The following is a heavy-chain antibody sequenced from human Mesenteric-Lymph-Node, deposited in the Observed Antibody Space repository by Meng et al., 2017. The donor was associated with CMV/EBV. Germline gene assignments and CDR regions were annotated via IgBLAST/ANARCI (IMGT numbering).Heavy chain of an antibody. CDR2: ISAYNGNT. D-gene: IGHD6-19*01. J-gene: IGHJ4*02. V-gene: IGHV1-18*01. Sequence: ASVQVSCKASGYTLTSYGINWVRQSPGQGREWMGWISAYNGNTNYAQKLQGRVTMTTDTSTSTAYMELRSLRSDDTAVYYCAREYSQGYSSGGDDWGQGTLVTVSS. CDR1: GYTLTSYG. CDR3: AREYSQGYSSGGDD.